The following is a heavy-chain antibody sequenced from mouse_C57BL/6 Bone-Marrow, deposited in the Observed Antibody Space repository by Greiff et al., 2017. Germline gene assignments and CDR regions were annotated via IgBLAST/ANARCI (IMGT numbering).Heavy chain of an antibody. D-gene: IGHD2-3*01. CDR3: AREGWLLLDY. Sequence: LVEPGASVMISCKASGYSFSSSWMTWVKQRPGKGLEWRGRIDPGDGDTNYNGKFKGKATLTADKSSSTAYMQHSSLTSEDSAVYFCAREGWLLLDYWGQGTTLTVSS. CDR2: IDPGDGDT. J-gene: IGHJ2*01. V-gene: IGHV1-82*01. CDR1: GYSFSSSW.